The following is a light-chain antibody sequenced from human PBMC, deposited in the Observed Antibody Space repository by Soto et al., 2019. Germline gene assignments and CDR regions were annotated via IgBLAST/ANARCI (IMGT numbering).Light chain of an antibody. V-gene: IGKV1-12*01. CDR3: QQANSYPLT. CDR1: QGISSW. J-gene: IGKJ4*01. CDR2: AAS. Sequence: DIQMTQSASCVSASVGDRVTITCRASQGISSWLAWYQQKPGKAPKLLIYAASSLQSGVPSRFRSTGSGKDITLTISWLHPEDFASYYCQQANSYPLTFGGGTQEDIK.